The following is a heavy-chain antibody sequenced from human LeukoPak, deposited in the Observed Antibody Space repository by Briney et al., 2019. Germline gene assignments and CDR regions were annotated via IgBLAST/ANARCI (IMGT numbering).Heavy chain of an antibody. D-gene: IGHD5-24*01. CDR2: ISSASSTI. V-gene: IGHV3-11*04. CDR3: ARGYSYHFNY. CDR1: GLLVNDYY. Sequence: PGGSLRLSCAASGLLVNDYYMSWVRQAPGKGLEWVSHISSASSTIYYADSVKGRFTISRDNAKNSLYLQMNSLTAEDTAVYFCARGYSYHFNYWGQGTLVTVSS. J-gene: IGHJ4*02.